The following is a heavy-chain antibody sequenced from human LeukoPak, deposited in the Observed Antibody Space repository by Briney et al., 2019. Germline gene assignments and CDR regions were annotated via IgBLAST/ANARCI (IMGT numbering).Heavy chain of an antibody. Sequence: PSETLSLTCAVSGYSISSGYYWGWVRQAPGKGLEWIGSIYHTGSTDYNPSLKSRFTISVDMSKNQFSLNLRSVTAADTAVYYCARDKDDYVWGTYRWWGQGMLVTVSS. V-gene: IGHV4-38-2*01. CDR3: ARDKDDYVWGTYRW. CDR1: GYSISSGYY. CDR2: IYHTGST. D-gene: IGHD3-16*02. J-gene: IGHJ4*02.